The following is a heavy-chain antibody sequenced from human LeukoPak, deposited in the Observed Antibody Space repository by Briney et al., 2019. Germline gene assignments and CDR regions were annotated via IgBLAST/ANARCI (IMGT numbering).Heavy chain of an antibody. J-gene: IGHJ6*02. CDR3: AGVLASRGYYYGMDV. CDR2: ISSSSSYI. Sequence: GGSLRLSCAASGFTFSSYSMNWVRQAPGKGLEWVSSISSSSSYIYYADSVKGRFTISRDNAKNSLYLQINSLRAEDTAVYYCAGVLASRGYYYGMDVWGQGTTVTVSS. V-gene: IGHV3-21*01. CDR1: GFTFSSYS. D-gene: IGHD1-1*01.